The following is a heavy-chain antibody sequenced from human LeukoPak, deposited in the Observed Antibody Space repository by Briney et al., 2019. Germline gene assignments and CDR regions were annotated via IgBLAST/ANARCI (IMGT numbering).Heavy chain of an antibody. D-gene: IGHD1-26*01. CDR3: AKDSPIGTYYHYNGMDV. CDR2: ISGTGGST. CDR1: GLRFRSYA. V-gene: IGHV3-23*01. Sequence: PGGSLRLSCVASGLRFRSYAMNWVRQAPGKGLEWASVISGTGGSTYYADSAKGRFTISRDNSKNTVYLQMNSLRAEDTAVYYCAKDSPIGTYYHYNGMDVWGQGSTVIVSS. J-gene: IGHJ6*02.